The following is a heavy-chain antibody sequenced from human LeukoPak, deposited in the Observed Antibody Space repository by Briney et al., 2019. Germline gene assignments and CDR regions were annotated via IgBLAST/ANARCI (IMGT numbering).Heavy chain of an antibody. CDR1: GGSISTYS. J-gene: IGHJ4*02. CDR2: IYYDGST. Sequence: PSETLSLTCTVSGGSISTYSWTWIRQPPGKGLEWIGYIYYDGSTNSNPSLKSRVTISVDTSRNQFSLKLSSVTAADTAVYYCARVSGSLDYFDYWGQGTLVTVSS. CDR3: ARVSGSLDYFDY. V-gene: IGHV4-59*01. D-gene: IGHD1-26*01.